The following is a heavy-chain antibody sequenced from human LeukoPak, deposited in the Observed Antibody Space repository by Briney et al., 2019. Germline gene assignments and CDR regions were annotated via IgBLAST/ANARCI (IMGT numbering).Heavy chain of an antibody. D-gene: IGHD6-19*01. CDR3: ARDFGGGSDGQWLVSRY. Sequence: SSETLSLTCAVSGGSFIGYSWSWIRQTPGKGLEWIGYIYYSGSTNYNPSLKSRVTISVDTSKNQFSLKLSSVTAADTAVYYCARDFGGGSDGQWLVSRYWGQGTLVTVSS. V-gene: IGHV4-59*01. J-gene: IGHJ4*02. CDR2: IYYSGST. CDR1: GGSFIGYS.